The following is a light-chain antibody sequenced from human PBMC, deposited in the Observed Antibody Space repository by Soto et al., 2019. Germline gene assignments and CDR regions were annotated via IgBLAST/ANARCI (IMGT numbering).Light chain of an antibody. CDR3: QQYYTYPLT. Sequence: AIRITQSPSSFSASTGDRITITCRASQAISSYLAWYQQKPGTAPKLLIYAASTLQSGVPSRFSGSGSGTDFTLTISCLQSEDFASYYCQQYYTYPLTFGQGTKV. CDR2: AAS. CDR1: QAISSY. V-gene: IGKV1-8*01. J-gene: IGKJ1*01.